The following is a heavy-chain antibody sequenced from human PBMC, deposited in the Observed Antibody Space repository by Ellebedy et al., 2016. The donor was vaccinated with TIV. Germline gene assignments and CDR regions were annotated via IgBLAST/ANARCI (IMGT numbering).Heavy chain of an antibody. V-gene: IGHV3-33*05. J-gene: IGHJ6*03. CDR3: ARMYASYYMDV. D-gene: IGHD2-8*01. Sequence: GESLKISCAASGFTFSSYGMHWVRQAPGKGLEWVAVIEYDGSNEDYADSVRGRFTISRDKSKNTLYLQMISLRAEDTAVYYCARMYASYYMDVWGKGTTVTVSS. CDR1: GFTFSSYG. CDR2: IEYDGSNE.